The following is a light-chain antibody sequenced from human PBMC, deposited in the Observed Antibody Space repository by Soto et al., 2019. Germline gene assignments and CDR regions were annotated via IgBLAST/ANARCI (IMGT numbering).Light chain of an antibody. J-gene: IGKJ1*01. CDR2: KAS. CDR3: QHYNRYRLT. CDR1: QGISKW. Sequence: DIQLTQSPSILSASVGDRVTITCRASQGISKWLAWYQQKPGKAPKLLIYKASSLEIRVPSRFSGSGSGTDFNLTIRSLQPDDFATYYCQHYNRYRLTFGQGTKVDIK. V-gene: IGKV1-5*03.